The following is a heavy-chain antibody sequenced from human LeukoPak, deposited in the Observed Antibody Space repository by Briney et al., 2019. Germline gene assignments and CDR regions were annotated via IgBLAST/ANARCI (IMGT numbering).Heavy chain of an antibody. CDR2: INHSGST. D-gene: IGHD3-22*01. CDR3: ARGSDYYDSSGHFDY. J-gene: IGHJ4*02. Sequence: PETLSLTCAVYGGSFSGYYWSWIRQPPGKGLEWIGEINHSGSTNYNPSLKSRVTISVDTSKNQFSLKLSSVTAADTAVYYCARGSDYYDSSGHFDYWGQGTLVTVSS. V-gene: IGHV4-34*01. CDR1: GGSFSGYY.